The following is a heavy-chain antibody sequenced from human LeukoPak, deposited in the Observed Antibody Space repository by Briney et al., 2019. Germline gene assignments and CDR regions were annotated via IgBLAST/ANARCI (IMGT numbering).Heavy chain of an antibody. CDR1: GYTFSSYS. CDR2: ISTGSTSI. Sequence: GGSLRLYCAASGYTFSSYSISWVRQAPGKGLEWLSYISTGSTSIYYADSVKGRFTISRDNAKNSLFLQMNSLRAEDTAVYYCARVRQGSYSDYWGQGILVTVSS. V-gene: IGHV3-48*04. J-gene: IGHJ4*02. CDR3: ARVRQGSYSDY.